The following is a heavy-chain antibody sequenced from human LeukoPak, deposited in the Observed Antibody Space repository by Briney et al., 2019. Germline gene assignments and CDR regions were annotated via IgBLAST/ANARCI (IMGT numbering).Heavy chain of an antibody. Sequence: GRSLRLSCAASGFTFDGYAMHWVRQAPGKGLEWVSGISWNRGSIGYADSVKGRFTISRDNAKNSLYLQMNGLRAEDTALYYCAKDKLGAIAAAGLFDYWGQGTLVTVSS. CDR1: GFTFDGYA. J-gene: IGHJ4*02. V-gene: IGHV3-9*01. CDR3: AKDKLGAIAAAGLFDY. D-gene: IGHD6-13*01. CDR2: ISWNRGSI.